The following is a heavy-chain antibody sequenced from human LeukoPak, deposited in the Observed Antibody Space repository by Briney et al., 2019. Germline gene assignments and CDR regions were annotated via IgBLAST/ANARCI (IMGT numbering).Heavy chain of an antibody. V-gene: IGHV3-11*01. CDR1: GFTFSDYY. Sequence: GRSLRLSCAASGFTFSDYYMSWIRQAPGKGPEWVSYISSSGSTIYYADSVKGRFTISRDNAKNSLYLQMNSLRAEDTAVYYCARAIYSSSWYGYYYYYYGMDVWGQGTTVTVSS. CDR3: ARAIYSSSWYGYYYYYYGMDV. CDR2: ISSSGSTI. J-gene: IGHJ6*02. D-gene: IGHD6-13*01.